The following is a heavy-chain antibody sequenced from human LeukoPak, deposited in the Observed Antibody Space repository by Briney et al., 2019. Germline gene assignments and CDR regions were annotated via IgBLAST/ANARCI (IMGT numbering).Heavy chain of an antibody. Sequence: ASVKVSCKASGYTFTSYDINWVRQATGQGLEWMGWMNPNSGNTVYAQKFQGRVTITSSTSISTAYLELSSLRSEDTAVYYCARRGSYGSVDYWGQGTLVTVSS. CDR2: MNPNSGNT. V-gene: IGHV1-8*03. J-gene: IGHJ4*02. CDR3: ARRGSYGSVDY. D-gene: IGHD1-26*01. CDR1: GYTFTSYD.